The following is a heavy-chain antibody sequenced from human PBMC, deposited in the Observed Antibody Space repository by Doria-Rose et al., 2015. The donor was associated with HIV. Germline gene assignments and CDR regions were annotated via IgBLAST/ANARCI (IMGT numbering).Heavy chain of an antibody. J-gene: IGHJ4*02. CDR3: ARIKSSRWYHKYYFDF. D-gene: IGHD6-13*01. CDR1: GVSLSSPGMG. Sequence: QITLKESGPVLVKPTETLTLTCTVSGVSLSSPGMGVSWIRQPPGKALEWLAHIFSDDERSYKPSLKSRLTISRCTSKSQVVLTMTDMDPVDTATYYCARIKSSRWYHKYYFDFWGQGTLVIVSA. V-gene: IGHV2-26*01. CDR2: IFSDDER.